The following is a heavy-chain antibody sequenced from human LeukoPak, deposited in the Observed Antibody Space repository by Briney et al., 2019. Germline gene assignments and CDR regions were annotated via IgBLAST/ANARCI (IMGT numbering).Heavy chain of an antibody. CDR3: AKASGGLGDYFDY. D-gene: IGHD1-14*01. CDR2: ISGSGGST. CDR1: GFTFSSYA. V-gene: IGHV3-23*01. J-gene: IGHJ4*02. Sequence: GGSLRLSCAASGFTFSSYAMSLVRQAPGKGLEWASAISGSGGSTYYADSVKGRFTISRDNSKNTLYLQMNSLRAEDTAVYYCAKASGGLGDYFDYWGQGTLVTVSS.